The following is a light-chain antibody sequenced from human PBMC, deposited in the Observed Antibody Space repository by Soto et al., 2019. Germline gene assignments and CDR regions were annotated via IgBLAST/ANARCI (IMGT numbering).Light chain of an antibody. J-gene: IGKJ1*01. Sequence: DIQMTQSPSTLSASVGDRVTISCRASQSISTWLAWYQQKPGKAPKLLIYKASSLESGVPSRFSGRGSGTDFTLTISSLQPDDFATYYCLQYNSYSRRTFGQGTKVEIK. V-gene: IGKV1-5*03. CDR3: LQYNSYSRRT. CDR1: QSISTW. CDR2: KAS.